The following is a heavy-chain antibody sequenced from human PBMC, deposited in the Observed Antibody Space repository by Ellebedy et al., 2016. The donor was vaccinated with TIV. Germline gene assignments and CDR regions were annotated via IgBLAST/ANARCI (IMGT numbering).Heavy chain of an antibody. CDR2: ISSHSIYI. V-gene: IGHV3-21*01. CDR1: GFTFRSSS. J-gene: IGHJ4*02. CDR3: ARDISLGDPGGFDF. D-gene: IGHD1-14*01. Sequence: GESLKISCAASGFTFRSSSMNWVRQPPGQGLEWVATISSHSIYIYYADSVKGRFTISSDNAENSLDLQMNSLRVEDTAVYYCARDISLGDPGGFDFWGQGALVTVSS.